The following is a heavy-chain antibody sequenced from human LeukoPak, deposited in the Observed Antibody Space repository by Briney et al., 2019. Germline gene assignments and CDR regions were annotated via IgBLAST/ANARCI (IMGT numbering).Heavy chain of an antibody. Sequence: PGESLRLSCEASGFIFSNYGMHWVRQAPGKGLEWVALIWYDGKTKFHADSVRGRFTISRDDSKSTLYLQMNSLRAEDTGTYYCAKTHYDLLDVWGQGTTVTVSS. D-gene: IGHD5-12*01. J-gene: IGHJ6*02. CDR3: AKTHYDLLDV. V-gene: IGHV3-33*06. CDR1: GFIFSNYG. CDR2: IWYDGKTK.